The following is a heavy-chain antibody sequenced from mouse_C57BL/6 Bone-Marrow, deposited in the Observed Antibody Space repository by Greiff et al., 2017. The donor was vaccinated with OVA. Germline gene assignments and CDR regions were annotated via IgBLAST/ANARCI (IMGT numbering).Heavy chain of an antibody. Sequence: QVQLQQSGAELARPGASVKLSCKASGYTFTSYGISWVKQRTGQGLEWIGEIYPRSGNTYYNEKFKGKATLTAEKSSSTAYMELRSLTSEDSAVYFCARHYYGSSPFAYWGQGTLVTVSA. J-gene: IGHJ3*01. CDR1: GYTFTSYG. V-gene: IGHV1-81*01. CDR2: IYPRSGNT. D-gene: IGHD1-1*01. CDR3: ARHYYGSSPFAY.